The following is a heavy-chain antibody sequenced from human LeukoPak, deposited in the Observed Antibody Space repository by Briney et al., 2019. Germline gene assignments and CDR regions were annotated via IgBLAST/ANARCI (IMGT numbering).Heavy chain of an antibody. CDR3: AREFRTSTCSFAAFDL. Sequence: ASVKVSCKASGISFSTYAISWVRQAPGQGLDWVGWINPTSGATNYAQKFQGRVTMTRDTSNNTSYMELSRLRSDDTAVYYCAREFRTSTCSFAAFDLWGQGTMVTVSS. CDR1: GISFSTYA. V-gene: IGHV1-2*02. D-gene: IGHD3-10*02. J-gene: IGHJ3*01. CDR2: INPTSGAT.